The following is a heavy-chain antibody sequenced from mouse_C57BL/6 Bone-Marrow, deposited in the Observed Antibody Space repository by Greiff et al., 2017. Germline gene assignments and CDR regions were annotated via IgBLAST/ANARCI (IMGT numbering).Heavy chain of an antibody. CDR1: GFNIKDDY. D-gene: IGHD2-5*01. Sequence: VQLQQSGAELVRPGASVKLSCTASGFNIKDDYMHWVKQRPEQGLEWIGWIDPENGDTEYASKFQGKATITADTSSNTAYLQLSSLTSEDTAVYYCTFYSKWTWFAYGGQGTLVTVSA. J-gene: IGHJ3*01. CDR2: IDPENGDT. V-gene: IGHV14-4*01. CDR3: TFYSKWTWFAY.